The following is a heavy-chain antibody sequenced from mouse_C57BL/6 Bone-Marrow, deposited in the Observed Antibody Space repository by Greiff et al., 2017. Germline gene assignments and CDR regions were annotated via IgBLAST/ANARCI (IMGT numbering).Heavy chain of an antibody. CDR3: ARSRLLRYFDY. D-gene: IGHD1-1*01. J-gene: IGHJ2*01. Sequence: QVQLQQSGPELVKPGASVKISCKASGYAFSSSWMNWVKQRPGKGLEWIGRIYPGDGDTNYNGKFKGKATLTADKSSSTAYMQRSSLTSEDSAVYFCARSRLLRYFDYWGQGTTLTVSS. V-gene: IGHV1-82*01. CDR2: IYPGDGDT. CDR1: GYAFSSSW.